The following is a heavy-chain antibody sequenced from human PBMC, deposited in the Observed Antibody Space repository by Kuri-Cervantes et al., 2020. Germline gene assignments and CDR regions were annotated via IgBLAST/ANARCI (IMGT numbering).Heavy chain of an antibody. D-gene: IGHD3-22*01. J-gene: IGHJ4*02. CDR3: ARVDYYDSSGYYWFGYFDY. CDR2: IYDSGST. V-gene: IGHV4-59*01. CDR1: GGSISSYY. Sequence: SETLSLTCTVSGGSISSYYWSWIRQPPGKGLEWSGYIYDSGSTNYNPSLKSRVTISVDTSKNQFSLKLSSVTAADTAVYYCARVDYYDSSGYYWFGYFDYWGQGTLVTVSS.